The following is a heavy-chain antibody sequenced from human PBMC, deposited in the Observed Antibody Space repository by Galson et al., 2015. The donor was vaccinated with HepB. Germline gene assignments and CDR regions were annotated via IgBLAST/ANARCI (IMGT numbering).Heavy chain of an antibody. D-gene: IGHD3-22*01. CDR2: ISYDGSNK. V-gene: IGHV3-30-3*01. J-gene: IGHJ4*02. CDR3: ARDLPYYYDSSGCFDY. CDR1: GFTFSSYA. Sequence: SLRLSCAASGFTFSSYAMHWVRQAPGKGLEWVAVISYDGSNKYYADSVKGRFTISRDNSKNTLYLQMNSLRAEDAAVYYCARDLPYYYDSSGCFDYWGQGTLVTVSS.